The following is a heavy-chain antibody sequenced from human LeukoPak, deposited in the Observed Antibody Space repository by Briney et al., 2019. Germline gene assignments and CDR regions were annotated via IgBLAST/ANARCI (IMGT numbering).Heavy chain of an antibody. V-gene: IGHV3-20*04. Sequence: GGSLRLSCAASGFTFDDYGMSWVRQAPGKGLEWVSGINWNGGSTGYADSVKGRFTISRDNAKNSLYLQVNSLRAEDTAVYYCARAIRRYFDWLIPYYFDYWGQGTLVTVSS. CDR1: GFTFDDYG. CDR3: ARAIRRYFDWLIPYYFDY. J-gene: IGHJ4*02. D-gene: IGHD3-9*01. CDR2: INWNGGST.